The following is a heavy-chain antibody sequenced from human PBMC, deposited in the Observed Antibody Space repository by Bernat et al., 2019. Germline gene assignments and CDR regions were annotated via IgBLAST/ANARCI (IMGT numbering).Heavy chain of an antibody. J-gene: IGHJ4*02. CDR2: IYSSGST. D-gene: IGHD5-24*01. V-gene: IGHV4-31*03. Sequence: QVQLQESGPGLVKPSQTLSLTCTVSGGSISSGGYYWIWIRQHPGKGLEWIGYIYSSGSTYYNPSIKSRTMISVDTSKNQFSLRLTSVTVADTAVYYCASRNGYTFVDYWGQGTLVTVSS. CDR3: ASRNGYTFVDY. CDR1: GGSISSGGYY.